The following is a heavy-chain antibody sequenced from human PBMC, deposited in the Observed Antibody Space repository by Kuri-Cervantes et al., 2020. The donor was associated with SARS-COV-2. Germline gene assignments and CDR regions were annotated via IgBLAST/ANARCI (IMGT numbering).Heavy chain of an antibody. V-gene: IGHV1-69*15. J-gene: IGHJ5*02. Sequence: KISCKASGGTFSSYAISWVRQAPGQGLEWMGRIIPIFGTANYAQKFQGRVTITADESTSTAYMELSSLRSEDTAVYYCARSSKGRPGYCSSTSCYIGGGWFDPWGQGTLVTVSS. D-gene: IGHD2-2*02. CDR1: GGTFSSYA. CDR2: IIPIFGTA. CDR3: ARSSKGRPGYCSSTSCYIGGGWFDP.